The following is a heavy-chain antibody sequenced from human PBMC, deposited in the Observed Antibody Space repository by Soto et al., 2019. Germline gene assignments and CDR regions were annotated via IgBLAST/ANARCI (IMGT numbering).Heavy chain of an antibody. D-gene: IGHD3-9*01. CDR1: VDSISSSSYY. Sequence: SETLSLTCTVSVDSISSSSYYWVWIRQPPGRGLEWIGSIFYSGTTYYNPSLKSRVTISIDTSKNQFSLKLTSVTAADTAVYYCAKTGPYDILTYWYFDLWGRGTLVTVSS. V-gene: IGHV4-39*01. J-gene: IGHJ2*01. CDR3: AKTGPYDILTYWYFDL. CDR2: IFYSGTT.